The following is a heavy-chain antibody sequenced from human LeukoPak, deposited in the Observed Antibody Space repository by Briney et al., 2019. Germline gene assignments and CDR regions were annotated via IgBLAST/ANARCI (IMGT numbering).Heavy chain of an antibody. V-gene: IGHV4-39*07. Sequence: SETLSLTCTVSGGSISTSSYYWGWIRQPPGKGLEWIGSIYYSGSTYYNPSLKSRVTISVDTSKNQFSLKLSSVTAADTAVYYCARGSWAVRGGPPYNWFDPWGQGTLVTVSS. CDR3: ARGSWAVRGGPPYNWFDP. J-gene: IGHJ5*02. D-gene: IGHD3-10*01. CDR2: IYYSGST. CDR1: GGSISTSSYY.